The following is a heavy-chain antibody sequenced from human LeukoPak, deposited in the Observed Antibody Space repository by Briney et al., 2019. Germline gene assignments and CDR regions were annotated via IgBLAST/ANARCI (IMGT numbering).Heavy chain of an antibody. CDR3: ARDRVTTGGFDP. J-gene: IGHJ5*02. V-gene: IGHV4-34*01. Sequence: PSETLSLTCAVYGGPLSNYWSWIRQPPGKGLEWIGEINQRGGTKYNPSLKSRVTISDDTSKKQFSLKLSFVTAADTAVYYCARDRVTTGGFDPWGQGTLVTVSS. CDR1: GGPLSNY. D-gene: IGHD4-11*01. CDR2: INQRGGT.